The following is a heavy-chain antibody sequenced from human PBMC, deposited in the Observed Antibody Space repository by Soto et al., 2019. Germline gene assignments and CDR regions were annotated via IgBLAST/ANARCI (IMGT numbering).Heavy chain of an antibody. CDR3: TSGTKVMNY. CDR1: GLTFSNYW. D-gene: IGHD2-8*01. Sequence: EVQLVESGGNLVQPGGSLRLSCVVSGLTFSNYWMSWVRQAPGKGLEWVANIKQDGSEKYYVNSVKGRFTISRYNANDSLYLQMTTLRGEDTAVYYYTSGTKVMNYLGQGNLVHVSS. J-gene: IGHJ4*02. CDR2: IKQDGSEK. V-gene: IGHV3-7*01.